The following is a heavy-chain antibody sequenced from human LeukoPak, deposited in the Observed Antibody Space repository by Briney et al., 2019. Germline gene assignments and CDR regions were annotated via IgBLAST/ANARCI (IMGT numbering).Heavy chain of an antibody. Sequence: PGGTLRLSCEVSGFTFNTYGMTWVRQAPGKGLEWVSSISGSGSTIYYADSVKGRFTISRDNAKNSLYLQMNSLRAEDTAVYYCAELGITMIGGVWGKGTTVTISS. CDR1: GFTFNTYG. CDR3: AELGITMIGGV. D-gene: IGHD3-10*02. CDR2: ISGSGSTI. J-gene: IGHJ6*04. V-gene: IGHV3-48*03.